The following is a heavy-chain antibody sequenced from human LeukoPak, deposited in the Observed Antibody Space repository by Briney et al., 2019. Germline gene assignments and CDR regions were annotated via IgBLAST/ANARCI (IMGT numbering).Heavy chain of an antibody. CDR3: AKDGGWRDGYLVYFDY. V-gene: IGHV3-23*01. Sequence: GGSLRLSCAVSGFTFSSYGMSWVRQAPGKGLEWVSAISGSGGSTYYADSVKGRFTISRDNSKNTLYLQMNSLRAEDTAVYYCAKDGGWRDGYLVYFDYWGQGTLVTVSS. CDR1: GFTFSSYG. CDR2: ISGSGGST. J-gene: IGHJ4*02. D-gene: IGHD5-24*01.